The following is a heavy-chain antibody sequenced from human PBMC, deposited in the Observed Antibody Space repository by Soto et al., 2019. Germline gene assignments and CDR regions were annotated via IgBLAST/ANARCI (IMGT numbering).Heavy chain of an antibody. CDR1: GYTFTRYN. V-gene: IGHV1-46*01. J-gene: IGHJ4*02. Sequence: VQLVQSGAEVKKPGASVKVSCKASGYTFTRYNVHWVRQAPGPGLEWMAIINPSGGTTYYVQKFEGRVTLTTDTSTSTVYMELSSLISDDTAVYYCARVRGGGSEYFFDYWGQGTLVTVSS. D-gene: IGHD2-15*01. CDR3: ARVRGGGSEYFFDY. CDR2: INPSGGTT.